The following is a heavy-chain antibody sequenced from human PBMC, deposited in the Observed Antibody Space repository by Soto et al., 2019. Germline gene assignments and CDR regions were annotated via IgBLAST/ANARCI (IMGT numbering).Heavy chain of an antibody. CDR3: ARIAAVRGYYYGMDL. Sequence: SGPTLVNPTQTLTLTCTFSGFSLSTSGMCVSWIRQPPGKALEWLALIDWDDDKYYSTSLKTRLTISKDTSKNQVVLTMTNMDPVDTATYYCARIAAVRGYYYGMDLWGQGTTVTVSS. J-gene: IGHJ6*02. D-gene: IGHD6-13*01. CDR2: IDWDDDK. CDR1: GFSLSTSGMC. V-gene: IGHV2-70*01.